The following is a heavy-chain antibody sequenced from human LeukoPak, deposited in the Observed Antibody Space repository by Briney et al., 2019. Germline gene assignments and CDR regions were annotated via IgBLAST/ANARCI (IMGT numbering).Heavy chain of an antibody. CDR1: GGTFSSYA. J-gene: IGHJ6*04. CDR3: ARGSGGAMGV. CDR2: IIPIFGTA. V-gene: IGHV1-69*05. Sequence: RASVKVSCKASGGTFSSYAISWVRQAPGQGLEWMGGIIPIFGTANYAQKFQGRVTITTDESTSTAYMELSSLRSEDTAVYYCARGSGGAMGVWGKGTTVTVSS. D-gene: IGHD3-10*01.